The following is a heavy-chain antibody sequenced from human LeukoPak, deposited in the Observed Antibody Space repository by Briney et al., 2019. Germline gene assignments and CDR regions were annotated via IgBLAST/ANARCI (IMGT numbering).Heavy chain of an antibody. D-gene: IGHD3-10*01. J-gene: IGHJ4*02. CDR2: INYSGLT. V-gene: IGHV4-34*01. CDR1: GGPFSGYY. CDR3: ARGGSWASYFDY. Sequence: PSETLSLTCAVFGGPFSGYYWSWLRQPPGKGLEGFGEINYSGLTNYIPSLKSRVTISVDTSKNQFSLKLTSVTAADTAVYYCARGGSWASYFDYWGQGTLVTVSS.